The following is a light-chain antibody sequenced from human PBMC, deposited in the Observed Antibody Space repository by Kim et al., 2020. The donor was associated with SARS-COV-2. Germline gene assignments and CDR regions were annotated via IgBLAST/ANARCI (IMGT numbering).Light chain of an antibody. CDR3: QQSYSTPYT. V-gene: IGKV1-39*01. CDR2: TAS. J-gene: IGKJ2*01. CDR1: QSISNY. Sequence: SASVGDRVTSTCRASQSISNYLNWYQQKPGKAPKLLIYTASSLQSGVPSRFSGSGSGTAFTLTISSLQPEDFATYYCQQSYSTPYTFGQGTKLEIK.